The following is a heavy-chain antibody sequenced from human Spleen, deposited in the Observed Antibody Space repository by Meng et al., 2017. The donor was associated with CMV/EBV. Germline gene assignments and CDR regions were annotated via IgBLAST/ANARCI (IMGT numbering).Heavy chain of an antibody. V-gene: IGHV3-73*01. D-gene: IGHD5/OR15-5a*01. Sequence: GGSLRLSCAASGFTLSGSAVHWVRQASGKGLEWVGRIRTNANNYATAYAASVKGRFTISRDDSKNTAYLQMNSLKTEDTAMYYCTRLEDTVYQPYYYYGMDVWGQGTTVTVSS. CDR3: TRLEDTVYQPYYYYGMDV. CDR1: GFTLSGSA. CDR2: IRTNANNYAT. J-gene: IGHJ6*02.